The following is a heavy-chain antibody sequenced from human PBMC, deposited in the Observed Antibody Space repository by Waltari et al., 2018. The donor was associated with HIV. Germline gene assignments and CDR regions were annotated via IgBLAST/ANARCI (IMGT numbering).Heavy chain of an antibody. V-gene: IGHV4-39*02. D-gene: IGHD1-26*01. CDR3: ARGSGSTYGDSFDM. CDR1: DDSFTSSSYF. Sequence: QLPLQESGPGLVKPWDTLSLTCTVSDDSFTSSSYFWGWIRQAPGKGPEWIGSVYYGGTNYYNPSLKSRATVSADTSRRQFSLRLSAVTAEDTAIYYCARGSGSTYGDSFDMWGQGTRVIVSS. J-gene: IGHJ3*02. CDR2: VYYGGTN.